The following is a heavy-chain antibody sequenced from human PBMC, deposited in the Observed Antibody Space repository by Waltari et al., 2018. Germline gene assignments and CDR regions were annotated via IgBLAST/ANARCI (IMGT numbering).Heavy chain of an antibody. D-gene: IGHD5-12*01. V-gene: IGHV3-48*03. CDR3: ARDRDGYKKADL. CDR1: GSTFSRFE. J-gene: IGHJ5*02. CDR2: INSRGSTI. Sequence: VQLVESGGDLVQPGGSLRLSCVASGSTFSRFEMNWVRQAPGKGLEWLSYINSRGSTIYYADSVKGRFTVSRDNAKSSLYLQMNSLRVEDTAVYYCARDRDGYKKADLWGQGTLVTVSS.